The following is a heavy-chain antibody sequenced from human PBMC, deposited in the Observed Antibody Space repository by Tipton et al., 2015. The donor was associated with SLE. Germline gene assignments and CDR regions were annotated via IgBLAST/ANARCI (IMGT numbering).Heavy chain of an antibody. V-gene: IGHV1-18*04. Sequence: QSGAEVKKPGSSVKVSCKASGYTFTSYGISWVRQAPGQGLEWMGWISAYNGNTNYAQKLQGRVTMTTDTSTSTAYMELRSLRSDDTAVYYCAKDSRVVGGSDAFDAWGQGTMVTVSS. CDR3: AKDSRVVGGSDAFDA. CDR1: GYTFTSYG. D-gene: IGHD2-2*01. J-gene: IGHJ3*01. CDR2: ISAYNGNT.